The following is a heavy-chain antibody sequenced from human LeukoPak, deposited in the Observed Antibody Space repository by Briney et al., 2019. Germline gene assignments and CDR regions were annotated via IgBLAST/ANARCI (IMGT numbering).Heavy chain of an antibody. J-gene: IGHJ4*02. CDR2: INPRYGSA. D-gene: IGHD5-24*01. CDR1: GYTFSNYH. V-gene: IGHV1-46*01. Sequence: ASVKVSCKASGYTFSNYHIHWLRQAPGQGIDGMGIINPRYGSATYDQNFQGRVTMTRDMSTSTVYMELSSLRSEDTAVYYCAREAARDGSTGYYFDYWGQGTLLTVSS. CDR3: AREAARDGSTGYYFDY.